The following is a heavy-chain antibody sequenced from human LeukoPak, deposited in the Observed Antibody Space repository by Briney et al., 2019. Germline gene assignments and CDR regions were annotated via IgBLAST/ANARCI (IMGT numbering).Heavy chain of an antibody. CDR2: INSDGSST. CDR1: GFTFSSYW. CDR3: ARAAQGGSSWYCPWYYYGMDV. D-gene: IGHD6-13*01. V-gene: IGHV3-74*01. J-gene: IGHJ6*02. Sequence: GGSLRLSCAASGFTFSSYWMHWVRQAPGKGLVWVSRINSDGSSTSYADSVKGRFTISRDNAKNTRYLQMNSLRAGDTAVYYCARAAQGGSSWYCPWYYYGMDVWGQGTAVTVSS.